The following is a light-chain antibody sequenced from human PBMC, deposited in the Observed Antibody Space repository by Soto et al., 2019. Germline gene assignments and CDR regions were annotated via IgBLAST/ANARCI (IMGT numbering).Light chain of an antibody. V-gene: IGLV1-40*01. J-gene: IGLJ2*01. CDR1: SSNIGAGYD. CDR3: PSFDTRLNSVV. CDR2: GNN. Sequence: QSVVTQPPSVSGAPGQRVTISCTGSSSNIGAGYDVHWYQQFPGRAPKLLMYGNNNRPSGVPDRFSGSKSGTSASLHITGPHADDEADYYYPSFDTRLNSVVFGGGTKLTVL.